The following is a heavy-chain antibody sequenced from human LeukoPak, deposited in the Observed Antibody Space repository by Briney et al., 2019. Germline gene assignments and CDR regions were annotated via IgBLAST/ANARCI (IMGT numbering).Heavy chain of an antibody. Sequence: ASVKVSCKASGYTFTGYYMHWVRQAPGQGLEWMGWINPNSGDTIYAQKFQGRVTMTRDTSISAAYMELSRLRSDDTAVYYCARDGGSSSAFYYFDYWGQGTLVTVSS. J-gene: IGHJ4*02. CDR3: ARDGGSSSAFYYFDY. D-gene: IGHD6-6*01. V-gene: IGHV1-2*02. CDR1: GYTFTGYY. CDR2: INPNSGDT.